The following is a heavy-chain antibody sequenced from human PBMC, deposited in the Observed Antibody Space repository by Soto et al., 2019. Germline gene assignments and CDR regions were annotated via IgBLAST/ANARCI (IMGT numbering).Heavy chain of an antibody. Sequence: VSVKVSCKASGYTFTSYGINWVRQATGQGLEWMGWINPNSGNTGYAQKFQGRVTMTRNTSISTAYMELSSLRSEDTAVYYCARRGYSSSWYYYYYYGMDIWGQGTTVTVSS. D-gene: IGHD6-13*01. J-gene: IGHJ6*02. CDR2: INPNSGNT. CDR3: ARRGYSSSWYYYYYYGMDI. V-gene: IGHV1-8*01. CDR1: GYTFTSYG.